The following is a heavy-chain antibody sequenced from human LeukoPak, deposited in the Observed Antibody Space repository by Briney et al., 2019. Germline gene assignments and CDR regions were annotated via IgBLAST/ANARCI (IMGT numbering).Heavy chain of an antibody. Sequence: ASVKVSCKASGYTFTSYAISWVRQAPGQGLEWMGWISPYNGHTNSAQKFQDRVSMATDTSTSTAYMELRNLRSDDTAVYYCAMNLGTYPFAEYESLDYWGQGTLVTVSS. J-gene: IGHJ4*02. D-gene: IGHD3-16*01. CDR1: GYTFTSYA. V-gene: IGHV1-18*01. CDR3: AMNLGTYPFAEYESLDY. CDR2: ISPYNGHT.